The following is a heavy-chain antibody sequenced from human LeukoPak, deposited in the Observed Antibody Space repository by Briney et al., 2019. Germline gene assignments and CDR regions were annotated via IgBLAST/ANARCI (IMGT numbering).Heavy chain of an antibody. CDR3: ARGPDDFWSGYSAPRPHYYYGMDV. V-gene: IGHV4-59*12. CDR2: MFYTGTS. Sequence: SETLSLTCSVFGGSITGYYWSWFRQPPGKGLEWIRYMFYTGTSNYNPSLRSRVTMSVDTSKNQFSLKLSSVTAADMAVYYCARGPDDFWSGYSAPRPHYYYGMDVWGQGTTVTVSS. D-gene: IGHD3-3*01. CDR1: GGSITGYY. J-gene: IGHJ6*02.